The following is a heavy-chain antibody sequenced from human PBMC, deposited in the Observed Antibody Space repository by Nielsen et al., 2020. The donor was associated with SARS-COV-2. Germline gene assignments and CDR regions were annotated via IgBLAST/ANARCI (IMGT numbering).Heavy chain of an antibody. CDR3: ARGAWITGIDY. Sequence: GESLKISCAASGFTFSSYSMNWVRQAPGKGLEWVSSISSSGSTIYYTDSVKGRFTISRDNAKNSLYLQMNSLRAEDTAVYYCARGAWITGIDYWGQGTLVTVSS. CDR1: GFTFSSYS. CDR2: ISSSGSTI. V-gene: IGHV3-48*04. D-gene: IGHD1-20*01. J-gene: IGHJ4*02.